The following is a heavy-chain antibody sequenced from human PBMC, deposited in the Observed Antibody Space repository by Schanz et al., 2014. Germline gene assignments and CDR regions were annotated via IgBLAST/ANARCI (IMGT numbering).Heavy chain of an antibody. J-gene: IGHJ4*02. CDR1: GYTFTDYG. CDR3: ARGYGDSPTDF. V-gene: IGHV1-8*02. D-gene: IGHD4-17*01. Sequence: QVQLVQSGAEVKKPGASVKVSCKASGYTFTDYGLSWVRQAPGQGLEWMGWMNPNSGDTGYPRKFQDRVTMTRNTSISTAYMELNSLTSEDTAVYYCARGYGDSPTDFWGQGTLVTVSS. CDR2: MNPNSGDT.